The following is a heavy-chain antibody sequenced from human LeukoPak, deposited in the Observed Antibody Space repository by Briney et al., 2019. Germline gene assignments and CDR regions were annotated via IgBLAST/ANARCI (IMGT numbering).Heavy chain of an antibody. CDR3: ARDFGGYCSSTSCPPDY. Sequence: ASVKVSCKASGYTFTGYYMHWVRQAPGQGLEWMGRINPNSGGTNYAQKFQGRVTMTRDTSISTAYMELSRLRSDDTAVYYCARDFGGYCSSTSCPPDYWSQGTLVTVSS. CDR1: GYTFTGYY. V-gene: IGHV1-2*06. J-gene: IGHJ4*02. CDR2: INPNSGGT. D-gene: IGHD2-2*01.